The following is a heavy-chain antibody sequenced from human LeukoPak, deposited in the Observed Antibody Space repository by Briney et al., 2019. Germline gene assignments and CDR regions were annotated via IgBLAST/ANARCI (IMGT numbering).Heavy chain of an antibody. CDR2: ISSSSSYI. CDR1: GFTFSSYS. D-gene: IGHD4-17*01. V-gene: IGHV3-21*01. Sequence: GGPLRLSCAASGFTFSSYSMNWVRQAPGKGLEWVSSISSSSSYIYYADSVKGRFTISRDNAKNSLYLQMNSLRAEDTAVYYCARGVTTVTTFFDYWGQGTLVTVSS. CDR3: ARGVTTVTTFFDY. J-gene: IGHJ4*02.